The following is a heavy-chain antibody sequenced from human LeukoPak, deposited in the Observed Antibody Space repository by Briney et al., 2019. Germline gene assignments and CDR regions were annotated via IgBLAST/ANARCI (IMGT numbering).Heavy chain of an antibody. CDR1: GYTFTSYD. D-gene: IGHD6-13*01. V-gene: IGHV1-46*01. CDR3: ARSVGSSWYKGA. J-gene: IGHJ5*02. Sequence: ASVKVSCKASGYTFTSYDINWVRQATGQGLEWMGIINPSGGSTSYAQKFQGRVTMTRDTSTSTVYMELSSLRSEDTAVYYCARSVGSSWYKGAWGQGTLVTVSS. CDR2: INPSGGST.